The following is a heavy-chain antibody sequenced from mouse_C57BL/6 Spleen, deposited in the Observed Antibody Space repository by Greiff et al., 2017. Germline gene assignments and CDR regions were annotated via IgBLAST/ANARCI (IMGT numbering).Heavy chain of an antibody. D-gene: IGHD1-1*01. CDR3: TRITTVVARDY. V-gene: IGHV14-4*01. CDR2: IDPENGDT. Sequence: VQLQQSGAELVRPGASVTLSCTASGFNIKDDYMHWVKQRPEQGLEWIGWIDPENGDTEYASKFQGKATITADTSSNTAYLQLSSLTSEDTAVYYCTRITTVVARDYWGQGTTLTVSS. J-gene: IGHJ2*01. CDR1: GFNIKDDY.